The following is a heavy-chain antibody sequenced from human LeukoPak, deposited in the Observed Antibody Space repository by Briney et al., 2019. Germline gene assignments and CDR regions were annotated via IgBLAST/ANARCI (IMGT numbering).Heavy chain of an antibody. Sequence: ASVKVSCKASVYTFSGHYIHWVRQAPGHGLEWMGWIYPNSGGTNYAQKFQGRVTITRDTSISTAYMDLSRLRSDDTAVYYCAGVVGYGDYPFDYWGQGTLVTVSS. J-gene: IGHJ4*02. V-gene: IGHV1-2*02. CDR3: AGVVGYGDYPFDY. D-gene: IGHD4-17*01. CDR2: IYPNSGGT. CDR1: VYTFSGHY.